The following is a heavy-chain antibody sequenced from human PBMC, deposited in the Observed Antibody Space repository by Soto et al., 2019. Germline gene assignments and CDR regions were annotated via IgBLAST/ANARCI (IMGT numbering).Heavy chain of an antibody. CDR3: VRDGGRDGNNPI. CDR2: IKEDGSES. CDR1: GFSLISYW. D-gene: IGHD2-15*01. Sequence: EMQVVESGGGLVQPGGSLRLSCAASGFSLISYWMAWARQAPGKGMEWVGNIKEDGSESYFVASVKGRFTISRDNARNLLHLQMNSLRDDFTAMFYCVRDGGRDGNNPIWGRGTKVTVDS. V-gene: IGHV3-7*04. J-gene: IGHJ3*02.